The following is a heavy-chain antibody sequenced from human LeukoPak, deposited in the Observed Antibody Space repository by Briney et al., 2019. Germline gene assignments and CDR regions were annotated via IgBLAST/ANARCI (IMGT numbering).Heavy chain of an antibody. Sequence: PGGSLRLSCAASGFTFSVYAMSWVRQAPGKGLEWVSAISGSGGSTYYADSVKGRFTISRDNSKNTLFLQMNSLRAEDTAVYYCAKCLDYSDSSGYFYYYYMDVWGKGTTVTVSS. CDR1: GFTFSVYA. CDR3: AKCLDYSDSSGYFYYYYMDV. D-gene: IGHD3-22*01. J-gene: IGHJ6*03. CDR2: ISGSGGST. V-gene: IGHV3-23*01.